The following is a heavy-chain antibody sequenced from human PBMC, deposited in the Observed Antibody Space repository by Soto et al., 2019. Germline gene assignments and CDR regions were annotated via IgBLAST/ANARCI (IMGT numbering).Heavy chain of an antibody. CDR2: IIPIPGTA. Sequence: QVQLVQSGAEVKKPGSSVKVSCKASGGTFGSYAISWVRQAPGQGLEWMGGIIPIPGTANYAQKFQGRVTIAADESTSTAYMELSSMRCEDTAVYYCATSQGSSTSLEIYYYYYYGMDVWGRGTTVTVSS. CDR1: GGTFGSYA. CDR3: ATSQGSSTSLEIYYYYYYGMDV. D-gene: IGHD2-2*01. V-gene: IGHV1-69*01. J-gene: IGHJ6*02.